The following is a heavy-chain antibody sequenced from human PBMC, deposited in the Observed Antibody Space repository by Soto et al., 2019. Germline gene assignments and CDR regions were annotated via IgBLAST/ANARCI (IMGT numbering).Heavy chain of an antibody. CDR3: ASSHAGAHITAAVH. J-gene: IGHJ4*02. Sequence: QLQLQESGSGLVKPSQTLSLTCAVSGGSISSGGYSWSWIRQPPGKGLEWIGYIYHSGSTCYNPSLKSRVTISVDRSKNQFSLKLSSVTAADTAVYYCASSHAGAHITAAVHWCQGTLVTVSS. CDR2: IYHSGST. CDR1: GGSISSGGYS. D-gene: IGHD6-13*01. V-gene: IGHV4-30-2*01.